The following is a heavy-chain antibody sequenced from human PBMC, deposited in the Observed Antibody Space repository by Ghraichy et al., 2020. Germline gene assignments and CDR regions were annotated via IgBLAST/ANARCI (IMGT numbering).Heavy chain of an antibody. CDR1: GGSFSGYY. CDR2: INHSGST. V-gene: IGHV4-34*01. D-gene: IGHD6-25*01. J-gene: IGHJ4*02. Sequence: SETLSLTCAVYGGSFSGYYWSWIRQPPGKGLEWIGEINHSGSTNYNPSLKSRVTISVDTSKNQFSLKLSSVTAADTAVYYCARGLWQRHFDYWGQGTLVTVSS. CDR3: ARGLWQRHFDY.